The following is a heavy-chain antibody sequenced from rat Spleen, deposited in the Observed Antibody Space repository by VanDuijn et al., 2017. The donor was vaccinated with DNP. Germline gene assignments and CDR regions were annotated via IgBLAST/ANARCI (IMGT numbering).Heavy chain of an antibody. CDR2: ISSSGGST. D-gene: IGHD1-7*01. CDR1: GFTFSNFD. Sequence: EVQLMESGGGLVRPGRSLKLSCVDPGFTFSNFDMAWVRQAPTKGLEWVASISSSGGSTYYRDSVKGRFTVSRENAKSTLYLQMDSLRSEDTATYYCARLILRVWGAMDAWGQGTSVTVSS. J-gene: IGHJ4*01. V-gene: IGHV5-25*01. CDR3: ARLILRVWGAMDA.